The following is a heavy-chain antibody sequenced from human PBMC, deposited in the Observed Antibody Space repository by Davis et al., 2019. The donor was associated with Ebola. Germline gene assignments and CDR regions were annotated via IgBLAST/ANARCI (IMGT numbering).Heavy chain of an antibody. CDR1: GGSISSYY. V-gene: IGHV4-59*01. J-gene: IGHJ5*02. CDR3: ARTVLQGWFDP. CDR2: IYYSGST. D-gene: IGHD2/OR15-2a*01. Sequence: MPSETLSLTCPVSGGSISSYYWSWIRQPPGKGLEWIGYIYYSGSTNYNPSLKSRVTTSVDTSKNQFSLKLSSVTAADTAVYYCARTVLQGWFDPWGQGTLVTVSS.